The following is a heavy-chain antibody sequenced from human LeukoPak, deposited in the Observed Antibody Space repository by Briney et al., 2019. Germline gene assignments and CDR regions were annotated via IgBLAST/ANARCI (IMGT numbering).Heavy chain of an antibody. Sequence: SSETLSLTCTVSGGSISSYYWSWIRQPAGKGLEWIGLIYTSGSTNYNPSPKSRVTMSVDTSKNQFSLKLSSVTAADTAVYYCARSPIYPDAFDIWGQGTMVTVSS. CDR2: IYTSGST. CDR1: GGSISSYY. V-gene: IGHV4-4*07. J-gene: IGHJ3*02. D-gene: IGHD2/OR15-2a*01. CDR3: ARSPIYPDAFDI.